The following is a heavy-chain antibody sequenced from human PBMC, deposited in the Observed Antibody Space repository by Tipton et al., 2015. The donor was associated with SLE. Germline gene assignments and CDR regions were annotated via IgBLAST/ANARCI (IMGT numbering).Heavy chain of an antibody. CDR3: ARVFNYGSGSGGLDY. J-gene: IGHJ4*02. V-gene: IGHV1-46*01. CDR2: INPSGGGT. CDR1: GYTFTSYY. Sequence: QLVQSGAEVKKPGASVKVSCKASGYTFTSYYMHWVRQAPGQGLEWMGIINPSGGGTSYAQKFQGRVTMTRDTSTSTVYMELSSLRSGDTAVYYCARVFNYGSGSGGLDYWGQGTLVTVSS. D-gene: IGHD3-10*01.